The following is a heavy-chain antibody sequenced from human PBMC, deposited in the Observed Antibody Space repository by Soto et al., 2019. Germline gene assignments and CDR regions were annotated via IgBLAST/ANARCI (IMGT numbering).Heavy chain of an antibody. J-gene: IGHJ3*01. D-gene: IGHD3-3*01. Sequence: QVQLVQSGAEVKKPGASVKVSCKASGYTFTSYGISWVRQAPGQGLEWMGWISAYNGNTNCAQKLQGRVTMTTDTSTSTAYMELRSLRSDDTAVYYCAGDIPLIYSIFDDAFDLWGQGTMVTVSS. V-gene: IGHV1-18*04. CDR1: GYTFTSYG. CDR2: ISAYNGNT. CDR3: AGDIPLIYSIFDDAFDL.